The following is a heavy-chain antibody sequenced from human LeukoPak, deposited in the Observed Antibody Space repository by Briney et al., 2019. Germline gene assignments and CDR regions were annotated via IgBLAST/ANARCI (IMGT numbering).Heavy chain of an antibody. J-gene: IGHJ4*02. CDR2: INPSGGST. Sequence: GASVKVSCKASGYTFTSYYMHWVRQAPGQGLEWMGIINPSGGSTSYAQKFQGRVTMTRDTSISTAYMELSRLRSDDTAVYYCARGWELLDYWGQGTLVTVSS. V-gene: IGHV1-46*01. D-gene: IGHD1-26*01. CDR1: GYTFTSYY. CDR3: ARGWELLDY.